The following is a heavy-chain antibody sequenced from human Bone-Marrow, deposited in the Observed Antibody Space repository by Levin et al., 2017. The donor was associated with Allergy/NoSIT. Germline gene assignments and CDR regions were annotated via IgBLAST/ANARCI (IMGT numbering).Heavy chain of an antibody. CDR1: GFTFSDYE. CDR3: ARDKRSDGVTPDWYFDL. J-gene: IGHJ2*01. V-gene: IGHV3-48*03. Sequence: PGGSLRLSCVASGFTFSDYEMNWVRQAPGKGLEWISYISSSGSTKYYADFVKGRFTISNKNSLYLEMNNLRAEDTAIYYCARDKRSDGVTPDWYFDLCGRGTLVTVSS. CDR2: ISSSGSTK. D-gene: IGHD2-21*02.